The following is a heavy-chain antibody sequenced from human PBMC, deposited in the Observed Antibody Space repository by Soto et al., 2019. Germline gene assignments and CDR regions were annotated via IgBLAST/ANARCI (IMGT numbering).Heavy chain of an antibody. CDR3: ARRGHWNDVYYYMDV. J-gene: IGHJ6*03. D-gene: IGHD1-1*01. CDR2: IYYSGST. CDR1: GGSISSSSYY. Sequence: QLQLQESGPGLVKPSETLSLTCTVSGGSISSSSYYWGWIRQPPGKGLEWIGSIYYSGSTYYNPSLKSRVTISVDTSKNQFSLKLSSVTAADTAVYYCARRGHWNDVYYYMDVWGKGTTVTVSS. V-gene: IGHV4-39*01.